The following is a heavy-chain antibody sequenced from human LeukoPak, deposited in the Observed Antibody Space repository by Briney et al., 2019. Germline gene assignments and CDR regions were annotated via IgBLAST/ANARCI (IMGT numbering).Heavy chain of an antibody. J-gene: IGHJ3*02. D-gene: IGHD1-26*01. CDR3: ARHRRRAPRCAFDI. CDR2: IYYSGST. V-gene: IGHV4-59*08. CDR1: GGSISSYY. Sequence: PSETLSLTCTVSGGSISSYYWSWIRQPPGKGLEWIGYIYYSGSTNYNPSLKSRVTISVDTSKNQFSLKLSSVTAADTAVYYCARHRRRAPRCAFDIWGQGTMVTVSS.